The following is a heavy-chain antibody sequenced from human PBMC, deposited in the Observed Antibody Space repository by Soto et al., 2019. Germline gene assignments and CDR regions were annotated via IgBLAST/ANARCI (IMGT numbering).Heavy chain of an antibody. CDR1: GGSFSGYY. J-gene: IGHJ4*02. Sequence: QVQLQQWGAGLLKPSETLSLTCAVYGGSFSGYYWSWIRQPPGKGLEWIGEINQSGGTNYNPSLKSRVTISVDTSKNQFSLKLSSVTAADTAVYYCARTYSSSWSPFDYRGQGTLVTVSS. V-gene: IGHV4-34*01. D-gene: IGHD6-13*01. CDR2: INQSGGT. CDR3: ARTYSSSWSPFDY.